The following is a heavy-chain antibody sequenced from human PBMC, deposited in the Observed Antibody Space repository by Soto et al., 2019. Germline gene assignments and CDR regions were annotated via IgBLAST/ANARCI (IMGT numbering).Heavy chain of an antibody. V-gene: IGHV5-51*01. D-gene: IGHD3-22*01. J-gene: IGHJ3*02. CDR3: ASQGYYDSSGYPASHDAFDI. CDR1: GYSFTSYW. CDR2: IYPGDSDT. Sequence: GESLKISCKGSGYSFTSYWIGWVRQMPGKGLEWMGIIYPGDSDTRYSPSFQGQVTISADKSISTAYLQWSSLKASDTAMYYCASQGYYDSSGYPASHDAFDIWGQGTMVTVSS.